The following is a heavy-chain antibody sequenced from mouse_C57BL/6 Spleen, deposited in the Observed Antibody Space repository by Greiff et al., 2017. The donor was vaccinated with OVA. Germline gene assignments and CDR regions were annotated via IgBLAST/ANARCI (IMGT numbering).Heavy chain of an antibody. CDR2: INPGSGGT. CDR1: GYAFTNYL. Sequence: QVQLKQSGAELVRPGTSVKVSCKASGYAFTNYLIEWVKQRPGQGLEWIGVINPGSGGTNYNEKFKGKATLTADKSSSTAYMQLSSLTSEDSAVYFCARKEGRYYALDYWGQGTSVTVSS. J-gene: IGHJ4*01. CDR3: ARKEGRYYALDY. V-gene: IGHV1-54*01.